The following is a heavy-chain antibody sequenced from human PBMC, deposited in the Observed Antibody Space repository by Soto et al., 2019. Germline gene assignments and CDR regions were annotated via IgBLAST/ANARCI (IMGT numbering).Heavy chain of an antibody. Sequence: EVQLLASGGGLVQPGGSLRLSCAASGFTFSSNAMIWVRQAPGKGLEWVSAIRGSEGSTYYADSVKGRFTISRDNSKNTVHLQMNSLRGEDTAVYYCAGGWVWGQGTLVTVSS. J-gene: IGHJ4*02. CDR1: GFTFSSNA. V-gene: IGHV3-23*01. CDR3: AGGWV. D-gene: IGHD2-15*01. CDR2: IRGSEGST.